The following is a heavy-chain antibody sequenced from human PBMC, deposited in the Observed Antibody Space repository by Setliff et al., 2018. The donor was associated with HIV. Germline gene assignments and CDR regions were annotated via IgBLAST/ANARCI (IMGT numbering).Heavy chain of an antibody. Sequence: VASVKVSCKASGYTFTSYGISWVRQAPGQGLEWMGWISAYNGNTNYAQKLQGRVTMTTDTSTSTAYMELRSLRSDDTAVYYCARDLSEYSSSSPPVWFDPWGQGTLVTVSS. J-gene: IGHJ5*02. CDR1: GYTFTSYG. CDR3: ARDLSEYSSSSPPVWFDP. CDR2: ISAYNGNT. V-gene: IGHV1-18*01. D-gene: IGHD6-6*01.